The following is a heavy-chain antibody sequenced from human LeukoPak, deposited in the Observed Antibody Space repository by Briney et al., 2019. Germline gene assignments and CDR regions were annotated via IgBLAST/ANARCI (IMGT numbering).Heavy chain of an antibody. CDR1: GYTFTGYY. CDR3: ARVPKATPGHFDY. Sequence: ASVKVSCKASGYTFTGYYMHWVRQAPGQGLEWMGWINSNSGGTNYAQKFKGRVTMTRDTSISTAYMELSRLRSDDTAVYYCARVPKATPGHFDYWGQGTLVTVSS. V-gene: IGHV1-2*02. CDR2: INSNSGGT. J-gene: IGHJ4*02.